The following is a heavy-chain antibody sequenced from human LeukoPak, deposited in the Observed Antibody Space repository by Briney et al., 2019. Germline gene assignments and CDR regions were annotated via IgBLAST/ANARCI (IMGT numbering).Heavy chain of an antibody. Sequence: SETLSLTCTVYGGSFSGYYWSWIRQPPGKGLEWIGEINQSGSTNYNPSLKSRVTISVDTSKNQFSLKLSSVTAADTAVYYCARGSMVRGVTPVDYWGQGTLVTVSS. CDR1: GGSFSGYY. D-gene: IGHD3-10*01. CDR2: INQSGST. J-gene: IGHJ4*02. CDR3: ARGSMVRGVTPVDY. V-gene: IGHV4-34*01.